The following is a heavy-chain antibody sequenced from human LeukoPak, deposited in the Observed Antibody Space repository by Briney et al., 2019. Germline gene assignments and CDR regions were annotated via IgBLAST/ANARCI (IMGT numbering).Heavy chain of an antibody. Sequence: GASVNVSCKASGGTFSSYDISWVRQAPGQGLEWMGGITPMFGTAKYAQKFQGRVTITAVESMSTAYMELSSLRSEDTAVYYCARGWLAETTVVTPYNYWGQGTLVTVSS. D-gene: IGHD4-23*01. CDR3: ARGWLAETTVVTPYNY. CDR2: ITPMFGTA. J-gene: IGHJ4*02. V-gene: IGHV1-69*13. CDR1: GGTFSSYD.